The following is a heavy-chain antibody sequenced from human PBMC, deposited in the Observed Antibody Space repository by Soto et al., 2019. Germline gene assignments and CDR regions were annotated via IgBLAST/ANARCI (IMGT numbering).Heavy chain of an antibody. D-gene: IGHD4-17*01. CDR3: ARGRGGSYGGNSAHFDI. V-gene: IGHV3-33*01. Sequence: QVQLVESGGGVVQPGTSLRLSCEASGFTFSGFGMHWVRQAPGKGLEWVAVIWYDGSKKYYADCVKGRFTISRDNSKNALDLQMNSLRAEDTAAYYCARGRGGSYGGNSAHFDIWGQGTLVTVSS. CDR1: GFTFSGFG. J-gene: IGHJ3*02. CDR2: IWYDGSKK.